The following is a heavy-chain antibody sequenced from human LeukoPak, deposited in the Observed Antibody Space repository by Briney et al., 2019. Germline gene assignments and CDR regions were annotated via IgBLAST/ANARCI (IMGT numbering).Heavy chain of an antibody. J-gene: IGHJ3*02. CDR1: GFTFSSYA. Sequence: RGSPGLSCAASGFTFSSYAMSWVGQAPGKGLEWVSAISGSGGSTYYADSVKGRFTISRDNSKNTLYLQMNSLRAEDTAVYYCASYLYYDILTGLDIWGQGTMVTVSS. D-gene: IGHD3-9*01. CDR3: ASYLYYDILTGLDI. CDR2: ISGSGGST. V-gene: IGHV3-23*01.